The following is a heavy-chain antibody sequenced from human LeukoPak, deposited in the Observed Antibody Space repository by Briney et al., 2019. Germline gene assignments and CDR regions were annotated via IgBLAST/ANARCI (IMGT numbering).Heavy chain of an antibody. CDR2: IHPSGST. V-gene: IGHV4-4*07. CDR1: GDSISSYY. Sequence: SSETLSLTCTVSGDSISSYYWSWVRQPAGKGLEWIGRIHPSGSTNYNPSLKSRVTLSVDTSKNQFSLKLSSVTAADTAVYYCARGKRFGELYDYWGQGTLVTVSS. J-gene: IGHJ4*02. D-gene: IGHD3-10*01. CDR3: ARGKRFGELYDY.